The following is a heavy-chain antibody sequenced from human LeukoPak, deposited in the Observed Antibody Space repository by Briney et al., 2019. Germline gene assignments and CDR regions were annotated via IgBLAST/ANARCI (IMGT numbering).Heavy chain of an antibody. V-gene: IGHV1-18*01. Sequence: ASVKVSCKVSGYTLTELSMHWVRQAPGQGLEWMGWISAYNAKTNYAQKLQGRVTMTTDTPTSTAYMELRSLRSDDTAMYYCARDADYDSSGYYSDAFDLWGQGTMVTVSS. J-gene: IGHJ3*01. CDR1: GYTLTELS. D-gene: IGHD3-22*01. CDR3: ARDADYDSSGYYSDAFDL. CDR2: ISAYNAKT.